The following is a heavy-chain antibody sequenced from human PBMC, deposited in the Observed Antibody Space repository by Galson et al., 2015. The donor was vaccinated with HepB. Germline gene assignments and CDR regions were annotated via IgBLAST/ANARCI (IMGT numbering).Heavy chain of an antibody. D-gene: IGHD3-22*01. CDR3: ARPHYYDSSGYYYGDY. J-gene: IGHJ4*02. CDR1: GGSISSSSYY. Sequence: ETLSLTCTVSGGSISSSSYYWGWIRQPPGKGLEWIGSIYYSGSTYYNPSLKSRVTISVDTSKNQFSLKLSSVTAADTAVYYCARPHYYDSSGYYYGDYWGQGTLVTVSS. V-gene: IGHV4-39*01. CDR2: IYYSGST.